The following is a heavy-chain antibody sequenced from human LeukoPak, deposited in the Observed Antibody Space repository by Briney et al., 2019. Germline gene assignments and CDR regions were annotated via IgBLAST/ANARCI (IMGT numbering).Heavy chain of an antibody. J-gene: IGHJ4*02. CDR1: GGSISSGDYW. CDR3: AQGGDYSSSSVFDY. D-gene: IGHD6-6*01. Sequence: SQTLSLTCTVSGGSISSGDYWWRWIRQPPGKGLEWIGYIYYGGSTYYNPSLKSRVTISVDTSKNQFSLKLSSVTAADTAVYYCAQGGDYSSSSVFDYWGQGTLVTVSS. V-gene: IGHV4-30-4*08. CDR2: IYYGGST.